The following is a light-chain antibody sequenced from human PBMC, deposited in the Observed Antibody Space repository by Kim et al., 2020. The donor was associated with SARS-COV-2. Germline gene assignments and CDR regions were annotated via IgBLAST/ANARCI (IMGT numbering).Light chain of an antibody. CDR1: QNVNNNF. Sequence: SPGERATLSCRASQNVNNNFLAWYQQKHGQAPRLLIYGASERAAGISDRFIGSGSGTDFTLTISRLEPEDFAVYFCQHYGTSPRTFGQGTKVDIK. CDR2: GAS. V-gene: IGKV3-20*01. J-gene: IGKJ1*01. CDR3: QHYGTSPRT.